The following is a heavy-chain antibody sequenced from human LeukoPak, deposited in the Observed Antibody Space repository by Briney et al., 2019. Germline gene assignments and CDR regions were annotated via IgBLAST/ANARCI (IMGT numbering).Heavy chain of an antibody. Sequence: SETLSLTCTVSGGSISSYYWSWIRQPAGKGLEWIGRIYTSGSTNYNPSLKSLVTMSVDTSKNQFSLKLSSVTAADTAVYYCASVNYYDSSGYDRTDDYWGQGTLVTVSS. D-gene: IGHD3-22*01. V-gene: IGHV4-4*07. J-gene: IGHJ4*02. CDR2: IYTSGST. CDR1: GGSISSYY. CDR3: ASVNYYDSSGYDRTDDY.